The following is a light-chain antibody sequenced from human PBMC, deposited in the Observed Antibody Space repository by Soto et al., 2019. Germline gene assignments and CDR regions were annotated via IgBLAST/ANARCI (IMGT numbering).Light chain of an antibody. J-gene: IGKJ1*01. CDR3: VEAALLPHA. CDR2: KTS. Sequence: DIVLTQTPLSLVVTLGQPASISCKSSQSLAFRDGNIYLNWLQQRPGQPPRLLIYKTSNRFSGVPDRFSGSGGGTEFTLKISKVEAEDVGVYYCVEAALLPHAFGQGTKVEIK. CDR1: QSLAFRDGNIY. V-gene: IGKV2-24*01.